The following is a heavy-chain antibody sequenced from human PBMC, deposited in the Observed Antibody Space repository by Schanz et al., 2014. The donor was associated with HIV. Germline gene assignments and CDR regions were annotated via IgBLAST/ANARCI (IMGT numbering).Heavy chain of an antibody. CDR3: AKGWRGYSISSWVDY. CDR1: GFSFSDYH. Sequence: QVQLVESGGDLVKPGGSLRLSCTASGFSFSDYHMSWIRQAPGKGLEWVSSLSGSGSNIYYADSVKGRFTISRDNSKSILYLQMSSLRREDTAVYYCAKGWRGYSISSWVDYWGQGSLVTVSS. J-gene: IGHJ4*02. V-gene: IGHV3-11*04. CDR2: LSGSGSNI. D-gene: IGHD6-6*01.